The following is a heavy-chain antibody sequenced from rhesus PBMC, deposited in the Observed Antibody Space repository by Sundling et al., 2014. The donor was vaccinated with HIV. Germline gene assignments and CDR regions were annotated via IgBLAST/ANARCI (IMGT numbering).Heavy chain of an antibody. D-gene: IGHD4-17*01. V-gene: IGHV3-67*01. CDR2: ISWNGDNT. CDR1: RFTFDDYA. Sequence: VQLVESGGGVVQPGGSLRLSCAASRFTFDDYAMTWVRQVPGKGLEWVSDISWNGDNTGYADSVKGRFTISRDNAKSTLHLQMNSLRGEDTAFYYCARVRHDYGYQRGCFDVWGPGVLVTVSS. CDR3: ARVRHDYGYQRGCFDV. J-gene: IGHJ5-1*01.